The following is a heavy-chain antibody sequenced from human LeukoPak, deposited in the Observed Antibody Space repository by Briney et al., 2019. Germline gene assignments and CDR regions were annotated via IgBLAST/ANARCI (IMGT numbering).Heavy chain of an antibody. CDR2: IYYSGSI. Sequence: SETLSLTCTVSGGSISSGDYYWSWIRQPPGKGLEWIGYIYYSGSIYYNPSLKSRVTISVDTSKNQFPLKLSSVTAADTAVYYCARDPFRGESFDYWGQGTLVTVSS. V-gene: IGHV4-30-4*01. J-gene: IGHJ4*02. CDR3: ARDPFRGESFDY. D-gene: IGHD3-10*01. CDR1: GGSISSGDYY.